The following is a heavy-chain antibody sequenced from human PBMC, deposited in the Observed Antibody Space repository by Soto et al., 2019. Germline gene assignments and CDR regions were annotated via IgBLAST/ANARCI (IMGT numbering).Heavy chain of an antibody. D-gene: IGHD2-15*01. J-gene: IGHJ4*02. V-gene: IGHV3-23*01. Sequence: HPGGSLRLSCAASGFTFSTYAMSWVRQAPGKGLEWVSAISGDGYNIYYADSVKGRFTISRDNSKHTLFLQMNSLRTEDTAVYYCANPRWYGVFGEYDIWGQGVLVTVSS. CDR3: ANPRWYGVFGEYDI. CDR2: ISGDGYNI. CDR1: GFTFSTYA.